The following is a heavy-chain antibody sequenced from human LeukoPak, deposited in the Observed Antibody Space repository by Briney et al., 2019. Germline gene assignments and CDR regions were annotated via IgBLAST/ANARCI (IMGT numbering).Heavy chain of an antibody. Sequence: PSETLSLTCTVSGGSISSRSYYWSWIRQPPGKGLEWIGYIYYSGSTNYNPSLKSRVTISVDTSKNQFSLKLSSVTAADTAVYYCARDRVGEDDAFDIWGQGTMVTVSS. D-gene: IGHD1-26*01. CDR1: GGSISSRSYY. J-gene: IGHJ3*02. CDR3: ARDRVGEDDAFDI. V-gene: IGHV4-61*01. CDR2: IYYSGST.